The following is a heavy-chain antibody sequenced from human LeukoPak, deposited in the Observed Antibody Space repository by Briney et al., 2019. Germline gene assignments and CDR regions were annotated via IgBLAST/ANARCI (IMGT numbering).Heavy chain of an antibody. CDR2: IRYDGSNK. Sequence: PGGSLRLSCAASGFTFSSYGMHWVRQAPGKGLEWVAFIRYDGSNKYYADSVKGRFTISRDNSKNTLYLQMNSLRAEDTAVYYCAKFRGEPYYDFWSGYSPPSWAFDIWGQGTMVTVSS. CDR1: GFTFSSYG. J-gene: IGHJ3*02. CDR3: AKFRGEPYYDFWSGYSPPSWAFDI. D-gene: IGHD3-3*01. V-gene: IGHV3-30*02.